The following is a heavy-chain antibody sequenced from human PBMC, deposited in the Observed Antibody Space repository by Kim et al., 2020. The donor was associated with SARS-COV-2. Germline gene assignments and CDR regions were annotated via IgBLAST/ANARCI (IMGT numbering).Heavy chain of an antibody. D-gene: IGHD3-16*02. V-gene: IGHV4-31*03. Sequence: SETLSLTCTVSGGSISSGGYYWSWIRQHPGKGLEWIGYIYYSGSTYYNPSLKSRVTISVDTSKNQFSLKLSSVTAADTAVYYCARGIMITFGGVIVMYGMDVWGQGTTVTVSS. CDR1: GGSISSGGYY. J-gene: IGHJ6*02. CDR2: IYYSGST. CDR3: ARGIMITFGGVIVMYGMDV.